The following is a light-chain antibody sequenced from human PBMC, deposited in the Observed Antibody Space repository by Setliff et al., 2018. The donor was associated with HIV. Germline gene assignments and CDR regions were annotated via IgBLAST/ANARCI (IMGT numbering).Light chain of an antibody. CDR1: SSDVGSYNL. J-gene: IGLJ1*01. V-gene: IGLV2-23*02. CDR2: EVS. Sequence: QSVLTQPASVSGSPGQSITLSCTGTSSDVGSYNLVSWYQHHPGKAPKLMIYEVSKRPSGVSNRFSGSKSCNTASLTISGLQAEDEADYYCCSYAGSSTYVFGTGTKVTVL. CDR3: CSYAGSSTYV.